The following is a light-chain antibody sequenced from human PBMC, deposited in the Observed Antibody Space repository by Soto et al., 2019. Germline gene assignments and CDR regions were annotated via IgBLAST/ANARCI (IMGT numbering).Light chain of an antibody. J-gene: IGKJ3*01. V-gene: IGKV1-39*01. Sequence: DIQMTQSPSSVSALIGNRVTITCRASEPIDRYLSWYQQRPGKAPKVLIIATSDLQSGVPPRFGGSGSCTDFTLTIRTLQPEYFATYDCQRAYNATFNVGPGNKV. CDR3: QRAYNATFN. CDR1: EPIDRY. CDR2: ATS.